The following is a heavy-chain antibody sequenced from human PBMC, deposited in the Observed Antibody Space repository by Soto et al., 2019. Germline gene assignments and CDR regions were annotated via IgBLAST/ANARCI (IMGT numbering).Heavy chain of an antibody. J-gene: IGHJ4*02. CDR3: ARGRYGDY. D-gene: IGHD1-1*01. V-gene: IGHV1-18*01. Sequence: QVHLVQSGAEVKKPGASVKVSCKASGYTFTSYGITWVRQAPGQGLEWMGWISAHNGNTDYAQKLQGRFIVTRDTNTSTAYTELRSLRSDDTAAYYCARGRYGDYWGQGALVTVSS. CDR2: ISAHNGNT. CDR1: GYTFTSYG.